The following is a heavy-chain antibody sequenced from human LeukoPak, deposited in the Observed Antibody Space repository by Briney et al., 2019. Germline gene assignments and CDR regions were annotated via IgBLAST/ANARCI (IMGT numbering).Heavy chain of an antibody. CDR1: GGSISSTSYY. Sequence: SETLSLTCTVSGGSISSTSYYWGWIRQPPGKGLEWIGSIYYSGTTYYNPSLKSRVTISADTSKNQFSLNLSSVTAADTAVYYCARRGSYSSSTLFDYWGQGTLVTVSS. D-gene: IGHD6-6*01. V-gene: IGHV4-39*01. CDR3: ARRGSYSSSTLFDY. CDR2: IYYSGTT. J-gene: IGHJ4*02.